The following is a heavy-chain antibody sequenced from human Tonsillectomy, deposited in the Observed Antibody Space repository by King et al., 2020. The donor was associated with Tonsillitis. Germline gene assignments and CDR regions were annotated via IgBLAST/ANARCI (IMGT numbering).Heavy chain of an antibody. V-gene: IGHV4-34*01. J-gene: IGHJ5*02. CDR2: INHSGST. Sequence: HVQLQQWGAGLLKPSETLSLTCAVYGGSFSGYYWSWIRQPPGKGREWIGEINHSGSTNYNTSLKSRVTISVDTSKNQFDLTLSSVTAAGTAVYYCASFRCWNYRVNWFDPWGQGTLVTVSS. CDR1: GGSFSGYY. CDR3: ASFRCWNYRVNWFDP. D-gene: IGHD1-7*01.